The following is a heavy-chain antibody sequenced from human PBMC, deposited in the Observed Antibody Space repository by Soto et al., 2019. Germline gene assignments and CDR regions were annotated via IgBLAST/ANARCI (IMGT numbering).Heavy chain of an antibody. CDR3: ASCYGDYEFPCEY. V-gene: IGHV3-21*05. J-gene: IGHJ4*02. D-gene: IGHD4-17*01. CDR1: GFTFTDCS. CDR2: ISSTSNIA. Sequence: KTGGSLRLSCEGSGFTFTDCSMLWVRQAPGKGLEWVSYISSTSNIAFYVDSVEGRFTTSRDNAKNSLYLQMNSLRDEDTAVYYCASCYGDYEFPCEYWGQGTLVTVSS.